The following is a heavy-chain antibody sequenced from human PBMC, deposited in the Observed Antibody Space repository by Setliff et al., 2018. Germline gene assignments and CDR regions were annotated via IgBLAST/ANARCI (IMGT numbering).Heavy chain of an antibody. Sequence: SETLSLTCTVSGGSISSSSYYWGWIRQPPGKGLEWIGSIYYSGSTYYNPSLKSRVTISVDTSRNQFSLKLSSATAADTAVYYCARDVRVASSSWFKSAFDIWGQGTMVTVSS. CDR1: GGSISSSSYY. J-gene: IGHJ3*02. CDR3: ARDVRVASSSWFKSAFDI. V-gene: IGHV4-39*07. D-gene: IGHD6-13*01. CDR2: IYYSGST.